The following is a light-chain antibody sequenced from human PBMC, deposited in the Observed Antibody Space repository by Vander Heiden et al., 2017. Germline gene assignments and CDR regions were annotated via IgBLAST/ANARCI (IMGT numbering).Light chain of an antibody. J-gene: IGLJ1*01. Sequence: QSALTQPASVSGSPGQSITVSCTGPSSVLGNFNLVSWYQQHPCKAPKLMSYEVSKRPSGVSNRFSGSKSGNTASLTISGLQGEDEADYYCCSYAGSNTYVFGSGTKVTVL. CDR1: SSVLGNFNL. V-gene: IGLV2-23*02. CDR2: EVS. CDR3: CSYAGSNTYV.